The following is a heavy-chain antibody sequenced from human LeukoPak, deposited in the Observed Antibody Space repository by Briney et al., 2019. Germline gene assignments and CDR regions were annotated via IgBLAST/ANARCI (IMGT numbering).Heavy chain of an antibody. Sequence: GGSLRLSCAASGFTFSDYAMHWVRQAPGKGLEWVALLAYEGTNEYYTSSVEGRFTISRDNSKNTVSLQMNNLRLDDTAVYYCARGGPLGDTNRFDFWGQGTLITVSS. V-gene: IGHV3-30*04. J-gene: IGHJ4*02. CDR2: LAYEGTNE. CDR3: ARGGPLGDTNRFDF. D-gene: IGHD2-8*01. CDR1: GFTFSDYA.